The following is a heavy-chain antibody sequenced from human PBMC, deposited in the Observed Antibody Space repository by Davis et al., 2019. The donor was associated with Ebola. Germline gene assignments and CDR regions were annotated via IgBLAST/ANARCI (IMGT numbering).Heavy chain of an antibody. CDR2: ISAYNGNT. J-gene: IGHJ3*02. D-gene: IGHD1-26*01. CDR1: GYTFTNSA. Sequence: ASVKVSCKASGYTFTNSAISWVRQAPGQGLEWMGWISAYNGNTAYAQILQGRVTMTTDTSTCTAYMELRSLRSDDTAVYFCARTSIVGTTTTASDIWGQGTMVTVSS. CDR3: ARTSIVGTTTTASDI. V-gene: IGHV1-18*01.